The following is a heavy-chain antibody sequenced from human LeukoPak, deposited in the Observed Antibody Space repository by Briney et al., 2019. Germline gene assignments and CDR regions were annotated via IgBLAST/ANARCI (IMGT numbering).Heavy chain of an antibody. V-gene: IGHV1-69*01. Sequence: SVKVSCKASGGTFSSYAISWVRQAPGQGLEWMGGIIPIFGTANYAQKFQGRVTITADESTSTAYMELSSLSSEDTAVYYCARSVRQWLVLWNFDYWGQGTLVTVSS. CDR1: GGTFSSYA. D-gene: IGHD6-19*01. CDR3: ARSVRQWLVLWNFDY. CDR2: IIPIFGTA. J-gene: IGHJ4*02.